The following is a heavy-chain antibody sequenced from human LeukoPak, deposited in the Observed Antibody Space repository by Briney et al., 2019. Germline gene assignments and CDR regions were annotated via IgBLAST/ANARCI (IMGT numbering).Heavy chain of an antibody. D-gene: IGHD3-22*01. V-gene: IGHV3-30*18. CDR3: AKSRGVTMIVVVPFDY. CDR1: GFTFSSYG. Sequence: GGSLRLSCVASGFTFSSYGMHWVRQAPGKGLEWVAAISYDGSNKYHGDSVKGRFTISRDNSKNTLYLQMNSLRAEDTAVYYCAKSRGVTMIVVVPFDYWGQGTLVTVSS. J-gene: IGHJ4*02. CDR2: ISYDGSNK.